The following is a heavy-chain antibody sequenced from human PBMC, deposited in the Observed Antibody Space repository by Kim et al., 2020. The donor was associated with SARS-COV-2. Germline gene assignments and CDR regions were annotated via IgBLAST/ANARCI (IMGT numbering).Heavy chain of an antibody. CDR2: ISSSGGST. V-gene: IGHV3-23*01. J-gene: IGHJ4*02. CDR1: GFTFRSYA. Sequence: GGSLRLSCAASGFTFRSYAMSWVRQAPGKGLEWVSAISSSGGSTYYADSVKGRFTISRDNSKNTLYLQMNSLRAEDTAVYYCAKYSSSSEGAFDYWGQGTLVTVSS. D-gene: IGHD6-6*01. CDR3: AKYSSSSEGAFDY.